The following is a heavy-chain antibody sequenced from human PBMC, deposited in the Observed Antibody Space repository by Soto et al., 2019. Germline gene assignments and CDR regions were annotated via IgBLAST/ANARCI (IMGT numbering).Heavy chain of an antibody. D-gene: IGHD2-8*01. CDR2: AYYSGDT. V-gene: IGHV4-59*01. J-gene: IGHJ5*02. CDR3: ARDRSTYGGGGTGEVKENWFDP. Sequence: SETLSLTCSVSGGSISRYYWSWIRQPPGKGLEWIGYAYYSGDTGYNPSLKSRVTMAVDTSKSQVSLKLSSVTAADTAVYYCARDRSTYGGGGTGEVKENWFDPWAQRALVTVSS. CDR1: GGSISRYY.